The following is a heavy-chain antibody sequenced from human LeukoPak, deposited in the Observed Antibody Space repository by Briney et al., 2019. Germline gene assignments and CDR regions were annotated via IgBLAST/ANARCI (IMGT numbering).Heavy chain of an antibody. J-gene: IGHJ4*02. CDR3: AKVGGDFWSGYSLHHFDY. V-gene: IGHV3-23*01. CDR1: GFTFSSYA. Sequence: HPGGPLRLSCAASGFTFSSYAMSWVRQAPGKRLEWVSAISGSGGSTYYADSVKGRFTISRDNSKNTLYLQMNSLRAEDTAVYYCAKVGGDFWSGYSLHHFDYWGQGTLVTVSS. D-gene: IGHD3-3*01. CDR2: ISGSGGST.